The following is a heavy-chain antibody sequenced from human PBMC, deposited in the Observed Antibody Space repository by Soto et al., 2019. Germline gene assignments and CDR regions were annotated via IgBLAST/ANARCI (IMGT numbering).Heavy chain of an antibody. CDR3: ARTGYGSSGYFVEYYFDY. V-gene: IGHV3-30-3*01. CDR1: GFTFSNYA. J-gene: IGHJ4*02. D-gene: IGHD3-22*01. CDR2: ISNDGSNP. Sequence: QVQLVESGGGVVQPERSLRLSCAASGFTFSNYAMHWVRQARGTGLEWVAVISNDGSNPYYADSVKGRFTISRDNSKNTLYLQMNSLRPEDTAVYYCARTGYGSSGYFVEYYFDYWGQGTLVTVSS.